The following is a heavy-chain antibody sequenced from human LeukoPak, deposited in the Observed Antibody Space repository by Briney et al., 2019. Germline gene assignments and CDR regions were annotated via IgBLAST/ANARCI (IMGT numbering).Heavy chain of an antibody. CDR1: KFTFNSYG. V-gene: IGHV3-23*01. J-gene: IGHJ6*03. D-gene: IGHD2-2*01. CDR3: AKATVDIIIVPADYYYYMDV. CDR2: ISGSGSGT. Sequence: PGGSLRLSCAASKFTFNSYGMNWVRQTPGRGLEWVSAISGSGSGTYYADSVKGRFTISRDNSKNTLYLQVNSLRAEDTAVYYCAKATVDIIIVPADYYYYMDVWGKGTTVTVSS.